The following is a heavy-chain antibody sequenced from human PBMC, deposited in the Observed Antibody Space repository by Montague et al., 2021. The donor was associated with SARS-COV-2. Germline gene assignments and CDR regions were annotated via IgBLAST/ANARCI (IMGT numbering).Heavy chain of an antibody. CDR2: MGHRGKP. Sequence: SETLSLTCADYGESFSSNNWSWIRKPPGTGLEWIGEMGHRGKPKYNPALTRRVYMSLDTSRNEFSLNLTSVAAADAAVYYCARGPRGHCTRTCYYLWGQGTQVTDSS. V-gene: IGHV4-34*01. CDR3: ARGPRGHCTRTCYYL. J-gene: IGHJ4*02. D-gene: IGHD2-2*01. CDR1: GESFSSNN.